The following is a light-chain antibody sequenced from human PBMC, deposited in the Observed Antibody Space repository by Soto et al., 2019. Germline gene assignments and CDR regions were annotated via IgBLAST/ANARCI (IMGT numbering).Light chain of an antibody. V-gene: IGKV3-20*01. CDR2: GAS. J-gene: IGKJ1*01. Sequence: EIVLTQSPGTLSLSPGERATLSCRASQSVSSSYLAWYQQKPGQAPRLLIYGASSRATGIPDRFSGSGSGTDFTLTISRLEPEDFAVYYCYQYDSWTFGQGTKVDVK. CDR1: QSVSSSY. CDR3: YQYDSWT.